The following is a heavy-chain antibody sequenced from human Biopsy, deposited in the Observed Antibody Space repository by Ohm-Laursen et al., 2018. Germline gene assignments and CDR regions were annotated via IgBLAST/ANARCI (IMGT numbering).Heavy chain of an antibody. V-gene: IGHV3-33*01. D-gene: IGHD1-1*01. CDR2: IWHPGSDK. J-gene: IGHJ6*02. CDR3: ARDGRGYNYQYYYGMDV. CDR1: GFKLLHYG. Sequence: SLRLSCTPSGFKLLHYGLNWVRQAPGKGLAWVAVIWHPGSDKYYGDSVKGRFTISRDNAKDTIDLQMNSLRAEDTAVYDCARDGRGYNYQYYYGMDVWGQGTAVTVSS.